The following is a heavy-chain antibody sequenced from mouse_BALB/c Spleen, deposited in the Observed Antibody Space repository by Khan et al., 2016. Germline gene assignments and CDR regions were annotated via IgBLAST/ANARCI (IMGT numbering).Heavy chain of an antibody. D-gene: IGHD2-12*01. CDR1: GYAFSGYW. J-gene: IGHJ3*01. V-gene: IGHV1-80*01. CDR3: ARVTPFAY. Sequence: QVQLQQSGAELVRPGSSVKISCKASGYAFSGYWMNWVKQRPGQGLEWIGQIYPGDGDTNYNGKFKGKATLTADKTSSTAYMQLSSLTSEDSAVYFCARVTPFAYWGQGTLVTVSA. CDR2: IYPGDGDT.